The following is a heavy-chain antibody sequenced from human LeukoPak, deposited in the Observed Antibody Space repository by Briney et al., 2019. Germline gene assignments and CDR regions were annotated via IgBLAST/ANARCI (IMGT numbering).Heavy chain of an antibody. D-gene: IGHD4-17*01. CDR2: IRGSGGST. Sequence: GGSLRLSCAASGFTFSSYAMSWVRQAPGKGLEWVSAIRGSGGSTYYADSVKGRFTISRDNSKNTLYLQMNSLRAEDTAVYYCAKDRTGQHGDYGVGIFDYWGQGTLVTVSS. V-gene: IGHV3-23*01. CDR3: AKDRTGQHGDYGVGIFDY. J-gene: IGHJ4*02. CDR1: GFTFSSYA.